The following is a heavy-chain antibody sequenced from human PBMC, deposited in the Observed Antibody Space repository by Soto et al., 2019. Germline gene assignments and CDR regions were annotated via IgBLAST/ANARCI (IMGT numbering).Heavy chain of an antibody. V-gene: IGHV3-53*04. Sequence: EVRLVESGGGLVQPGGSLRLSCAASGFIVSSNYMTWVRQAPGKGLEWVSLLYSGGATHYAASVKGRFTISSHSSQNTLFLQMNSQRTEDTATYYCLRGRYGSQIHWGQGTKVTVSS. CDR1: GFIVSSNY. CDR3: LRGRYGSQIH. J-gene: IGHJ4*02. D-gene: IGHD3-10*01. CDR2: LYSGGAT.